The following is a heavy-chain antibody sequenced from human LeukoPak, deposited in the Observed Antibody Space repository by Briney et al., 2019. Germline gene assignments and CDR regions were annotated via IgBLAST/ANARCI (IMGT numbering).Heavy chain of an antibody. J-gene: IGHJ3*01. V-gene: IGHV3-66*01. Sequence: GGSLRLSCAASGFTVSTNYMTWVRQAPGKGLEWVSVISSSGSRYYSDSVKGRFTISRNNSKTPPDLPMKSLKAEDTAVYYCARVGNSDVFDVWGQGTMVTVSS. CDR3: ARVGNSDVFDV. CDR2: ISSSGSR. D-gene: IGHD1/OR15-1a*01. CDR1: GFTVSTNY.